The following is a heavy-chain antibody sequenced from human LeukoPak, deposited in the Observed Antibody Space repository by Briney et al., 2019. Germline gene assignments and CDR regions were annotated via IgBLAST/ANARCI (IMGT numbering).Heavy chain of an antibody. CDR2: INNDGSDT. V-gene: IGHV3-74*01. Sequence: GGSLRLSCAASGFQWMYWVRQAPGKGRVWVSRINNDGSDTKYADSVKGRFIVSRDNAKNTLSLQMASLRADDMAVYYCIGSTGWVGNWGQGTLVTVSS. D-gene: IGHD6-19*01. CDR1: GFQW. J-gene: IGHJ4*02. CDR3: IGSTGWVGN.